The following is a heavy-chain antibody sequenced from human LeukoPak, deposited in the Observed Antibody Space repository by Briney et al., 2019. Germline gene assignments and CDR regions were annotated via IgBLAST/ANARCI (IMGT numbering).Heavy chain of an antibody. CDR1: GYRFTSYW. CDR3: ATGYSGGRGAFDI. V-gene: IGHV5-51*01. Sequence: GESLKISCKGSGYRFTSYWIAWVRQMPGKGLEWRGIIYPGDSDTRYSPSFQGQVTISADKSISTAYLQWSGLRASDTAMYYCATGYSGGRGAFDIWGQGTMVTVSS. CDR2: IYPGDSDT. D-gene: IGHD6-19*01. J-gene: IGHJ3*02.